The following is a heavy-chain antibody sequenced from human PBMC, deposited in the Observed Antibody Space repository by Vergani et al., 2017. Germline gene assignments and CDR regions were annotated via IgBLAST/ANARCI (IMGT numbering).Heavy chain of an antibody. V-gene: IGHV3-9*01. CDR3: AKDGSGWYFWYFDL. CDR2: ISWNSGSI. D-gene: IGHD6-19*01. CDR1: GFTFDDYA. J-gene: IGHJ2*01. Sequence: EVQLVESGGGLVQPGRSLRLSCAASGFTFDDYAMHWVRQAPGKGLGWVSGISWNSGSIGYADSVKGRFTISRDNAKNSLYLQMNSLRAEDTALYYCAKDGSGWYFWYFDLWGRGTLVTVSS.